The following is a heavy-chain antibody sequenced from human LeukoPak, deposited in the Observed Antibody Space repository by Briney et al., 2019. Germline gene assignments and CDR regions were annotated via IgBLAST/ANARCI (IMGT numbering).Heavy chain of an antibody. Sequence: PGGSLRLSCAAPGFMFHDYAIHWVRQAPGKGLEWVSLISGDGGSTYYADSVKGRFTISRDNSKNSLYLQMNSLRTEDTALYYCAKSPELTQLGALDYWGQGTLVTVSS. CDR3: AKSPELTQLGALDY. CDR2: ISGDGGST. J-gene: IGHJ4*02. D-gene: IGHD6-6*01. V-gene: IGHV3-43*02. CDR1: GFMFHDYA.